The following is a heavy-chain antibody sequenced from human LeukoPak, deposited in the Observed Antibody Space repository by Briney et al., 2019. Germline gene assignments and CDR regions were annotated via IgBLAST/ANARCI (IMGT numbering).Heavy chain of an antibody. CDR1: GYSISSGYY. CDR3: VNMPAAGTVYFDY. D-gene: IGHD6-13*01. CDR2: IYPSGDT. V-gene: IGHV4-38-2*02. J-gene: IGHJ4*02. Sequence: SETLSLTCTVSGYSISSGYYWGWIRQPPGKGLEWIGSIYPSGDTTYNPSLKSRVTMSLDKSKNQFSLKVNSVTAADTAVYYCVNMPAAGTVYFDYWGQGTLVTVSS.